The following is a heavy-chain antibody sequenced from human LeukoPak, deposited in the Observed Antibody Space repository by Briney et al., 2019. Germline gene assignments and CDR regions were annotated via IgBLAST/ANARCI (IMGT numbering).Heavy chain of an antibody. CDR2: MYHSGTT. J-gene: IGHJ4*02. D-gene: IGHD3-10*01. CDR1: GYSVRSGYY. CDR3: ARVYSMVRQYFDY. Sequence: SETLSLTCTVSGYSVRSGYYWGWIRQPPGKALDWIGTMYHSGTTHYNPSLKSRVTISVDTSKDQFSLKLSSVTAADTPVYYCARVYSMVRQYFDYWGQGTLVTVSS. V-gene: IGHV4-38-2*02.